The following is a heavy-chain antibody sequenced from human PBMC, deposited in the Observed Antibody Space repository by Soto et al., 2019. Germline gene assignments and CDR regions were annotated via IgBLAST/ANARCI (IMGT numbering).Heavy chain of an antibody. V-gene: IGHV4-34*01. J-gene: IGHJ4*02. CDR2: INHSGST. D-gene: IGHD6-19*01. Sequence: SETLSLTCAVYGGSFTGYCWSWIRQPPGKGLEWIGEINHSGSTNYNPSLKSRVTISVDTSKNQFSLKLSSVTAADTAVYYCARGWGAVDDYWGQGTLVTVSS. CDR1: GGSFTGYC. CDR3: ARGWGAVDDY.